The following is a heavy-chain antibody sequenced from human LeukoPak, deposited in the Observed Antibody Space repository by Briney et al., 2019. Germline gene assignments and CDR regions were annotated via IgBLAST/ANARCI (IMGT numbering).Heavy chain of an antibody. CDR2: IIPIFGTA. J-gene: IGHJ4*02. Sequence: SVEVSCKASGGTFSSYAISWVRQAPGQGLEWMGGIIPIFGTANYAQKFQGRVTITADESTSTAYMELSSLRSEDTAVYYCALRRYCSGGSCYSGNYWGQGTLVTVSS. V-gene: IGHV1-69*13. CDR3: ALRRYCSGGSCYSGNY. D-gene: IGHD2-15*01. CDR1: GGTFSSYA.